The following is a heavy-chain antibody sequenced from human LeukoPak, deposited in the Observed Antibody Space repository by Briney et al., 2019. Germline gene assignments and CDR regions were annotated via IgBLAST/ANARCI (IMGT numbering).Heavy chain of an antibody. CDR1: GYTFTGYY. D-gene: IGHD3-3*01. Sequence: ASVKVSCKASGYTFTGYYMHWVRQAPGQGLEWMGWINPNSGGTNYAQKFQGRVTMTRDTSISTAYMELSRLRSDDTAVYYCASNVYHFWSGYEPLYYYYYYMDVWGKGTTVTVSS. J-gene: IGHJ6*03. CDR3: ASNVYHFWSGYEPLYYYYYYMDV. CDR2: INPNSGGT. V-gene: IGHV1-2*02.